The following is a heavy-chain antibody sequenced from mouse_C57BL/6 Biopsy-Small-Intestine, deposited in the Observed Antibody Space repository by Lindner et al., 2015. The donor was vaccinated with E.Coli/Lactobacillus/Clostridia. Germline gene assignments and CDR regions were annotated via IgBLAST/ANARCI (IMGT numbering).Heavy chain of an antibody. CDR3: ARRALDGYYFDY. J-gene: IGHJ2*01. CDR2: ISGGSSTI. CDR1: GFTFSDYG. Sequence: VQLQEVWGRLSEAWRVPKLSCAASGFTFSDYGMHWVRQAPEKGLEWVAYISGGSSTIYYADTVKGRFTVSRDNAKNTLFLQMTSLRSEDTAMYYCARRALDGYYFDYWGQGTALTVSS. D-gene: IGHD2-3*01. V-gene: IGHV5-17*01.